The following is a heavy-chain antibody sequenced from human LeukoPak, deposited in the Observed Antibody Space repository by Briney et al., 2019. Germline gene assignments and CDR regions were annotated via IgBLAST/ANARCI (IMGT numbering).Heavy chain of an antibody. J-gene: IGHJ4*02. CDR1: GYAFTNND. CDR3: ARESGFYASGSRY. CDR2: MNTNSSKT. V-gene: IGHV1-8*01. Sequence: ASVKVSCKASGYAFTNNDINWVRQATGQGLEWMGWMNTNSSKTGYAQTFQGRVTMTRDTSINTAYMELTSLRSDDTAVYYCARESGFYASGSRYWGQGTLVIVSS. D-gene: IGHD3-10*01.